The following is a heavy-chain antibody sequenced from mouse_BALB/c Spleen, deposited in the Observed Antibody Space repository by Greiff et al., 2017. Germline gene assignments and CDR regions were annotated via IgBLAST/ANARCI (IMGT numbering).Heavy chain of an antibody. CDR2: ISDGGSYT. CDR1: GFTFSDYY. J-gene: IGHJ3*01. CDR3: ARDEGLRRFAY. Sequence: DVMLVESGGGLVKPGGSLKLSCAASGFTFSDYYMYWVRQTPEKRLEWVATISDGGSYTYYPDSVKGRFTISRDNAKNNLYLQMSSLKSEDTAMYYCARDEGLRRFAYWGQGTLVTVSA. D-gene: IGHD2-4*01. V-gene: IGHV5-4*02.